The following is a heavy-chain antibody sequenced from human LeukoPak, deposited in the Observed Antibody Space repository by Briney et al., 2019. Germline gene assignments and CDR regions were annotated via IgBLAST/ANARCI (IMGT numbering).Heavy chain of an antibody. CDR1: GFTFSSYW. CDR2: IKSDGSST. Sequence: GGSLRLSCAASGFTFSSYWMHWVRQAPGKGLVWVSRIKSDGSSTNFADSVKGRFTISRDNAKNTLYLQMNSLRDEDTAVYYCARESESSGWYDYWGQGTLVTVSS. V-gene: IGHV3-74*01. J-gene: IGHJ4*02. D-gene: IGHD6-19*01. CDR3: ARESESSGWYDY.